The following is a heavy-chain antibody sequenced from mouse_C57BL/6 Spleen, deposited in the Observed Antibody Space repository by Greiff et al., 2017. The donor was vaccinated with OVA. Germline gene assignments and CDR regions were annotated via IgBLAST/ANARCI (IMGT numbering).Heavy chain of an antibody. D-gene: IGHD2-5*01. CDR2: INPSTGGT. V-gene: IGHV1-42*01. J-gene: IGHJ2*01. Sequence: EVQLQQSGPELVKPGASVKISCKASGYSFTGYYMNWVKQSPEKSLEWIGEINPSTGGTTYNQKFKAKATLTVDKSSSTAYMQLKSLTSEDSAVYYCARRDIGVTPTLYFDYWGQGTTLTVSS. CDR3: ARRDIGVTPTLYFDY. CDR1: GYSFTGYY.